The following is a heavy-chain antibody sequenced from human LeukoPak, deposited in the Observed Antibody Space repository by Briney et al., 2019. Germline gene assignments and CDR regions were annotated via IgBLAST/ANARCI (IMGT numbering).Heavy chain of an antibody. D-gene: IGHD4-17*01. J-gene: IGHJ5*02. CDR1: GYTFTSYY. CDR2: INPSGGST. Sequence: GASVKVSCKASGYTFTSYYMHWVRQAPGQGLEWMGIINPSGGSTSYAQKFQGRVTMTRDTSTSTVYMELSSLRSEDTAVYYCARHLGHDYGDYNWFDPWGQGTLVTVSS. CDR3: ARHLGHDYGDYNWFDP. V-gene: IGHV1-46*01.